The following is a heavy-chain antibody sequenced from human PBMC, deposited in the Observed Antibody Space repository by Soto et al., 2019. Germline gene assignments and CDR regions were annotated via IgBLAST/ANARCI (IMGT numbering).Heavy chain of an antibody. D-gene: IGHD3-22*01. V-gene: IGHV3-23*01. CDR1: GFTFNSYV. Sequence: GGSLRLSCAASGFTFNSYVMTWVRQAPGGGLEWVSSISRSGRGSAYYADSVKGRFTISRDNSENTLFLQMNNLRDEDTALYYCARGRYLDSSDYWVANLPFDHWGLGTLVTVSS. J-gene: IGHJ4*02. CDR3: ARGRYLDSSDYWVANLPFDH. CDR2: ISRSGRGSA.